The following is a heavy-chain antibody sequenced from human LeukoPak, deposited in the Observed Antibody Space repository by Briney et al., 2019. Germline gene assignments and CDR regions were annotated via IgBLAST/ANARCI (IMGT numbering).Heavy chain of an antibody. V-gene: IGHV3-74*01. Sequence: PEGSLRLSCAASGFTFSSYWMHWVRQAPGKGLVWVSRINSDGSSTSYADSVEGRFTISRDNAKNTLYLQMNSLRAEDTAVYYCASDATTTIFNYWGQGTLVTVSS. CDR3: ASDATTTIFNY. D-gene: IGHD1-26*01. CDR1: GFTFSSYW. CDR2: INSDGSST. J-gene: IGHJ4*02.